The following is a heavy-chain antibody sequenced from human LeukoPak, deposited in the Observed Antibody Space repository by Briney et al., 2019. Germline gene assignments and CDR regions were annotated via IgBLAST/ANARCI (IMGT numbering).Heavy chain of an antibody. CDR2: INPKTGST. D-gene: IGHD1-1*01. CDR3: ARDLDDAFDI. V-gene: IGHV1-2*02. Sequence: ASVKVSCKASGYTFTDYYIHWVRQAPGQGLEWMGWINPKTGSTNYPQKFQGGVTMTRDTSISTVNMELSRLRSDDTAVYFCARDLDDAFDIWGQGTVVTVSS. CDR1: GYTFTDYY. J-gene: IGHJ3*02.